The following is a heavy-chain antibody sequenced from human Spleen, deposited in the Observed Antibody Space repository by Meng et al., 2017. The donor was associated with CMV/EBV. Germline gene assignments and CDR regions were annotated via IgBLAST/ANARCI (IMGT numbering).Heavy chain of an antibody. CDR3: VRDHKDGLFGVGRLDL. CDR2: ISYDGSNK. Sequence: GFTFSSYARHWVRQAPGKGLEWVAVISYDGSNKYYADSVKGRFTISRDNSKNTLFLQMNSLRAEDTAVYYCVRDHKDGLFGVGRLDLWGQGALVTVSS. J-gene: IGHJ5*02. D-gene: IGHD3-3*01. CDR1: GFTFSSYA. V-gene: IGHV3-30*04.